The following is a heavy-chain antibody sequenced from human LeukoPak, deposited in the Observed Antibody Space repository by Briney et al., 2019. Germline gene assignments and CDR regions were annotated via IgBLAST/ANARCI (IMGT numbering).Heavy chain of an antibody. CDR2: ISSNGGST. CDR1: GFTFSNYA. D-gene: IGHD2-21*02. J-gene: IGHJ4*02. V-gene: IGHV3-64*01. CDR3: ARDLRLKELAYCGGDCLDY. Sequence: GGSLRLSCAASGFTFSNYAMHWVRQAPGKGLEYVSAISSNGGSTYYANSVEGRFTISRDNSKNTLYLQMGSLRAGDMAVYYCARDLRLKELAYCGGDCLDYWGQGTLVTVSS.